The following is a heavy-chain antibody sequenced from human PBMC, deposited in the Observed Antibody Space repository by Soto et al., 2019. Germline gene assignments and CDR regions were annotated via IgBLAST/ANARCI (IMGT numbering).Heavy chain of an antibody. CDR2: IYYRGRT. V-gene: IGHV4-30-4*01. Sequence: QVQLQESGPGLVKPSQTLSLTCTVSGGSLSSGDYYWSWIRQPPGKGLEWIGYIYYRGRTDYNPYLKSRVTISVDTSKNQFSLKLSSVTDADTAVYYCASSYGGDDFDIWGQGTMVTVSS. D-gene: IGHD3-10*01. CDR3: ASSYGGDDFDI. CDR1: GGSLSSGDYY. J-gene: IGHJ3*02.